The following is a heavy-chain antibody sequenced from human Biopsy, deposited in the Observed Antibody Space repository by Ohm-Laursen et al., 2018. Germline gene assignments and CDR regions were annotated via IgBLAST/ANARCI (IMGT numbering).Heavy chain of an antibody. CDR3: VRGVDYYDPYHYYALDV. D-gene: IGHD3-22*01. CDR2: INHSGRT. J-gene: IGHJ6*02. Sequence: GTLSLTCTVYGESFNGYYWSWIRQTPGKGLEWIGEINHSGRTNYNPPLKSRVTISVDTSKNQFSLKVRSVTAADTAVYYCVRGVDYYDPYHYYALDVWGQGTTVTVSS. CDR1: GESFNGYY. V-gene: IGHV4-34*01.